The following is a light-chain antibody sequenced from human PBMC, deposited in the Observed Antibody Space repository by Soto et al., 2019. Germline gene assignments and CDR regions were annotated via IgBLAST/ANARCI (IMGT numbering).Light chain of an antibody. CDR2: AAS. J-gene: IGKJ2*01. CDR1: QSISSY. CDR3: QQSYDTPYT. V-gene: IGKV1-39*01. Sequence: DIQLTQSPSSLSASVGARVTIPCRASQSISSYLNWYQQEAGQAPKLLIYAASSLRNGVPSRFSGGGSGTDFTLTISRLQPEDFATYYCQQSYDTPYTFGQGTKLEIK.